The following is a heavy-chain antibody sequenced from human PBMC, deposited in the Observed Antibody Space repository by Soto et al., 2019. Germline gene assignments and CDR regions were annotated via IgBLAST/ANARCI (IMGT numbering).Heavy chain of an antibody. D-gene: IGHD3-3*01. V-gene: IGHV6-1*01. J-gene: IGHJ4*02. Sequence: KQSQTLSLTCAISGDSVSSNSAAWNWIRQSPSRGLEWLGRTYYRSKWYNDYAVSVKSRITINPDTSKNQFSLQLNSVTPEDTAVYYCARGFFRTYYDFWSGDVRRAYFDYWGQGTLVTVSS. CDR2: TYYRSKWYN. CDR3: ARGFFRTYYDFWSGDVRRAYFDY. CDR1: GDSVSSNSAA.